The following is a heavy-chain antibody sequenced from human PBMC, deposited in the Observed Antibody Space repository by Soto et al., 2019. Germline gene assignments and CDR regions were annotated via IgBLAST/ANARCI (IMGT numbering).Heavy chain of an antibody. Sequence: QVQLQESGPELVKPSETLSLTCTVSGGSISSYYWSWIRQPPGKGLEWIGYIYYSGSTNYNPSLKSRVTISVDTSKNQFSLKLSSVTAADTAVYYCAGGYSSLVLDYWGQGTLVTVSS. V-gene: IGHV4-59*08. J-gene: IGHJ4*02. CDR3: AGGYSSLVLDY. D-gene: IGHD6-13*01. CDR2: IYYSGST. CDR1: GGSISSYY.